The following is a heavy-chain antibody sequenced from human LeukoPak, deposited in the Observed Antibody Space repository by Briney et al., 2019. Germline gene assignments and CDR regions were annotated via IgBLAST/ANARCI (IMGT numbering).Heavy chain of an antibody. D-gene: IGHD1-1*01. V-gene: IGHV3-21*01. CDR3: ARYSNWKWLFDY. Sequence: PGGSLRLSCAASGFTFSSYSMNWVRQAPGKGLQWVSSISSNGSSISYADSVKGQFTISRDNAKSTLYLQMNSLRADDTAIYYCARYSNWKWLFDYWGQGTVVTVSS. J-gene: IGHJ4*02. CDR1: GFTFSSYS. CDR2: ISSNGSSI.